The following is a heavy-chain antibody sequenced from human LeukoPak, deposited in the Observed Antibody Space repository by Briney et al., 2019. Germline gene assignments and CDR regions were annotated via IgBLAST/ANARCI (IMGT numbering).Heavy chain of an antibody. CDR2: ISGSGGSS. V-gene: IGHV3-23*01. J-gene: IGHJ6*03. D-gene: IGHD3-16*01. CDR1: GFTFSSYA. CDR3: AKGEDISTPTYYSYYMDV. Sequence: GGSLRLSCAASGFTFSSYAMSWVRQAPGKGLEWVSVISGSGGSSYYAGSVKGRFTISRDNSKNTLYLQMNSLRAEDTAVYYCAKGEDISTPTYYSYYMDVCGEGTTVTVSS.